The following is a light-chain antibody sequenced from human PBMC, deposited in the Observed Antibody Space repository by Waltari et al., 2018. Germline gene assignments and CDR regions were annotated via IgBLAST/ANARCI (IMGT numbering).Light chain of an antibody. Sequence: IVLTQSQGTLSLPPGERATLSCRASQSVSRSLAWYQQKPGQAPKLLIYGASTRATGIPDRFTGSGSGTDFSLTISSLEPEDFAIYFCQHYVRLPATFGQGTKVEIK. CDR2: GAS. CDR3: QHYVRLPAT. V-gene: IGKV3-20*01. CDR1: QSVSRS. J-gene: IGKJ1*01.